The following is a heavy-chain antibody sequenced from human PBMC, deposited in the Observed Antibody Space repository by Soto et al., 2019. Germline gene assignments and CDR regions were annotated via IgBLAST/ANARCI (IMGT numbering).Heavy chain of an antibody. V-gene: IGHV3-21*01. D-gene: IGHD6-6*01. CDR2: ISSSSSYI. CDR3: ASFRDYSRSSLYYSYGTDD. J-gene: IGHJ6*02. CDR1: GFTFSSYS. Sequence: EVQLVESGGGLVKPGGSLRLSCAASGFTFSSYSMNWVRQAPGKGLEWVSSISSSSSYIYYADSVKGRFTIFRDNAKNSLYPQRNSLRAEETAGYYCASFRDYSRSSLYYSYGTDDWGQGPTVSVSS.